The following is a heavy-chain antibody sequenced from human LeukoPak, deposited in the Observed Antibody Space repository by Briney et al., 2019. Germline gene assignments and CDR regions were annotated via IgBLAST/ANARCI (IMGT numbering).Heavy chain of an antibody. CDR3: ARVRDGYNDAYDI. Sequence: SVKVSCKASGGTFSSYAISWVRQAPGQGLEWMGGIIPIFGTANYAQKFQGRVTMTRDTSTSTVYMELSSLKSEDTAVYYCARVRDGYNDAYDIWGQGTMVTVSS. CDR1: GGTFSSYA. CDR2: IIPIFGTA. V-gene: IGHV1-69*05. D-gene: IGHD5-24*01. J-gene: IGHJ3*02.